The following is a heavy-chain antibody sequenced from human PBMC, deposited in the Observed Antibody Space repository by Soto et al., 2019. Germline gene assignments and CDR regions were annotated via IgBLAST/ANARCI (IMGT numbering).Heavy chain of an antibody. J-gene: IGHJ5*02. CDR3: ARDHLEGNWFDP. CDR1: GGSISSGGYS. V-gene: IGHV4-30-2*01. CDR2: IYHSGST. Sequence: QLQLQESGSGLVRPSQTLSLTCAVSGGSISSGGYSWNWIRQPPGKGLEWIGYIYHSGSTLYNPSLKSRVTISGDKSENQFSLKLPSVTAADTAVYYCARDHLEGNWFDPWGQGTLVTVSS.